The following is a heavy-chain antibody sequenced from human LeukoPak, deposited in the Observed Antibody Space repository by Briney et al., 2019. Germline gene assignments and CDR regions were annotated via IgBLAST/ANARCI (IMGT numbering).Heavy chain of an antibody. Sequence: GGSLRLSCAASGFTFSSYSMNWVRQAPGKGLEWVSSISSSSSYIYYADSVKGRFTISRDNAKNSLYLQMNSLRVEDTAVYYCALVVVAATVGKSYYYMDVWGKGTTVTVSS. CDR3: ALVVVAATVGKSYYYMDV. J-gene: IGHJ6*03. V-gene: IGHV3-21*01. CDR2: ISSSSSYI. D-gene: IGHD2-15*01. CDR1: GFTFSSYS.